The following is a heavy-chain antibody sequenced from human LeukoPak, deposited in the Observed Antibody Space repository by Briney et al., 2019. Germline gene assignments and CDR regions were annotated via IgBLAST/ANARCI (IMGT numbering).Heavy chain of an antibody. D-gene: IGHD6-13*01. CDR3: ASGRQLGY. CDR1: GFTFSNYW. Sequence: SGGSLSLSCAASGFTFSNYWMSWVRQAPGKGLEWVANIKEDGSEKYYVDSVKGRFTISRDNARNSPYLQMNSLRAEDTAVYYCASGRQLGYWGQGTLVTVSS. V-gene: IGHV3-7*01. J-gene: IGHJ4*02. CDR2: IKEDGSEK.